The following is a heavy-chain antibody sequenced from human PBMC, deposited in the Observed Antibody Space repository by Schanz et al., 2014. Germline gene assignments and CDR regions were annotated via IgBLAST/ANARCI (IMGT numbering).Heavy chain of an antibody. V-gene: IGHV3-23*01. CDR3: AKQIHYDILTVTRN. CDR2: ISASGGST. CDR1: GFTFSTYA. D-gene: IGHD3-9*01. Sequence: EVQLLDSGGGLVQPGGSLRLSCAASGFTFSTYAMSWVRQAPGKGLEWVSTISASGGSTYYADSVKGRFTISRDNSENTLYLQMNSLSADDTAVYYCAKQIHYDILTVTRNWGQGTLXTVSS. J-gene: IGHJ4*02.